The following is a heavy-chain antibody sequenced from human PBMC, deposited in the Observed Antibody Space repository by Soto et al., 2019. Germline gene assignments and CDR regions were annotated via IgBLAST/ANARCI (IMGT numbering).Heavy chain of an antibody. Sequence: QVQLVQSGAEVKKPGSSVKVACKVSGDTFSNYVINWVRQAPGQGLEWMGAIVPIFRTANYAQKFQGRVTITADEFTITADRELSGLRSDDTATYYCARETSAPGTFREDASDIWGQGTLVTVSS. CDR1: GDTFSNYV. CDR3: ARETSAPGTFREDASDI. D-gene: IGHD6-13*01. CDR2: IVPIFRTA. V-gene: IGHV1-69*12. J-gene: IGHJ3*02.